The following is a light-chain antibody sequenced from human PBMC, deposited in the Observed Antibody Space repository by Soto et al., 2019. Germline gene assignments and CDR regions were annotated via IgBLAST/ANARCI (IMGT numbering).Light chain of an antibody. CDR1: QSVSSNF. CDR2: GAS. Sequence: EIVLTQSPGTLSLSPGERASLSCRASQSVSSNFLAWYQQKPGQAPRLLISGASNRATGIPDRFSGSGSGTDFTLTISRVEPEDFAVYYCQQYVTSPYIFGQGTKLEIK. CDR3: QQYVTSPYI. J-gene: IGKJ2*01. V-gene: IGKV3-20*01.